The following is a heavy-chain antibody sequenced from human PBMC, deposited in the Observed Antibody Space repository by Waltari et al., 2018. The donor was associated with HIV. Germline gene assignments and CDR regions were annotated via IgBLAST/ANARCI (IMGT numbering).Heavy chain of an antibody. Sequence: EVQLVASGGGLVKPGGSLRLSCAASSFTFRSYSMNWVRQATGQGLEWVSSISSSSSYIYYADSVKGRFTISRDNAKNSLYLQRNSLRAEDTAVYYCARDCCEVALLWFGETYNWFDPWGQGTLVTVSS. J-gene: IGHJ5*02. CDR2: ISSSSSYI. D-gene: IGHD3-10*01. CDR3: ARDCCEVALLWFGETYNWFDP. V-gene: IGHV3-21*06. CDR1: SFTFRSYS.